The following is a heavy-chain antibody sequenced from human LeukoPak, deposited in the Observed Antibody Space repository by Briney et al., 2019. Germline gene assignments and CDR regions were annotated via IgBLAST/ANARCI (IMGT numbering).Heavy chain of an antibody. CDR2: IYTGGGR. CDR3: ARDASIAVAGTDIWFDP. Sequence: GSLRLSCAASGFTVSSYYMNWVRQAPGKELEWVSVIYTGGGRYYADSVRGRFTISRDNAKNSLYLQMNSLRAEDTAVYYCARDASIAVAGTDIWFDPWGQGTLVTVSS. J-gene: IGHJ5*02. V-gene: IGHV3-53*01. D-gene: IGHD6-19*01. CDR1: GFTVSSYY.